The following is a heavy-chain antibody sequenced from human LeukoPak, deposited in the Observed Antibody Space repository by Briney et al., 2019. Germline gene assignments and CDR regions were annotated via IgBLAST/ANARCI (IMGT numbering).Heavy chain of an antibody. CDR3: AKEGRGYSGYDTGVVTT. V-gene: IGHV3-23*01. J-gene: IGHJ5*02. D-gene: IGHD5-12*01. CDR2: ISDSGDGT. Sequence: PGGSLRLSCAASGFTFRTYAMSWVRQAPGKGLEWVSGISDSGDGTYYAESVKGRFTISRDNSKNTVFLQMNSLRADDTAKYYCAKEGRGYSGYDTGVVTTWGQGTLVTVSS. CDR1: GFTFRTYA.